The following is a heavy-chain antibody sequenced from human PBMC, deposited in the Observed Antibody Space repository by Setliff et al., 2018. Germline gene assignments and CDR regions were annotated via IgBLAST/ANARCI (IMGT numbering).Heavy chain of an antibody. J-gene: IGHJ4*02. CDR1: GFTFTDYY. CDR3: ARMGDYDPYYFDS. CDR2: IGGSGHTK. V-gene: IGHV3-11*04. D-gene: IGHD4-17*01. Sequence: GGSLRLSCAASGFTFTDYYMSWIRQAPGKGLEWLSYIGGSGHTKYYADSVKGRFTTPRDNAKNSLSLQMNSLRADDTAVYYCARMGDYDPYYFDSWGQGTLVTVSS.